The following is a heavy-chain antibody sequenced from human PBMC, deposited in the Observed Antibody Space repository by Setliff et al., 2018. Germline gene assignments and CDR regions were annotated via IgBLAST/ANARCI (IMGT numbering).Heavy chain of an antibody. V-gene: IGHV4-59*08. Sequence: SETLSLTCTVSGSPFSSYSWSWIRQPPGKGLEWIGYKYYSGSTNSNPSLKSRVTISVDTSKNQFSLKLNSVTAADTAVYYCARTGTTYYYSCMDVWGKGTTVTVSS. CDR3: ARTGTTYYYSCMDV. CDR1: GSPFSSYS. CDR2: KYYSGST. J-gene: IGHJ6*03. D-gene: IGHD3-22*01.